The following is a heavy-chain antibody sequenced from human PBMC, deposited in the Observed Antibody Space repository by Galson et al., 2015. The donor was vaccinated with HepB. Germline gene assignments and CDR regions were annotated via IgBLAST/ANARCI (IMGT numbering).Heavy chain of an antibody. CDR2: IDWDDDK. D-gene: IGHD1-14*01. CDR3: ARKRNVGDNPGFDY. CDR1: GFSLSASRMC. V-gene: IGHV2-70*11. J-gene: IGHJ4*02. Sequence: PALVKPTQTLTLTCTFSGFSLSASRMCINWIRQPPGKALEFLARIDWDDDKYYSTSLKTRLTISQDTSKNQVVLTMTNVDPVDTATYYCARKRNVGDNPGFDYWGQGILVTVSS.